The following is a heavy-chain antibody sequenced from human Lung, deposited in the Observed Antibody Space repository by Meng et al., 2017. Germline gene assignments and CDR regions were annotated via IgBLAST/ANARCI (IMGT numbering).Heavy chain of an antibody. Sequence: QVQLTQGGAGLLKPSETLSLTCAVYGGSFSGYYWSWIRQPPGKGLEWIGEINHSGSTNYNPSLKSRVTISVDTSKNQFSLKLSSVTAADTAVYYCARGYDILTGPPLDYWGQGTLVTVSS. CDR2: INHSGST. D-gene: IGHD3-9*01. V-gene: IGHV4-34*01. CDR1: GGSFSGYY. J-gene: IGHJ4*02. CDR3: ARGYDILTGPPLDY.